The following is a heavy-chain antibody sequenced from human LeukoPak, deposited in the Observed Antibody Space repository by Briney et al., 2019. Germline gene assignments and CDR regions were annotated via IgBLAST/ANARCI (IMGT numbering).Heavy chain of an antibody. V-gene: IGHV4-59*08. CDR3: ARQGYDILTGYIDAFDI. J-gene: IGHJ3*02. CDR2: IPYSGST. D-gene: IGHD3-9*01. Sequence: TSETLSLTCTVSGGSISSYYWSWIRQPPGKGLEWIGYIPYSGSTNYNPSLKSRVTISIDTSKNQFSLKLRSVTAADTAIYYCARQGYDILTGYIDAFDIWGQGTMVTVSS. CDR1: GGSISSYY.